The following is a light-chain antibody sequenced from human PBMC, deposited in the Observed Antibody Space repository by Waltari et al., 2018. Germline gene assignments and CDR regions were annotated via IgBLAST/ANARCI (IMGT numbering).Light chain of an antibody. CDR1: QSVSSS. Sequence: EIVMTQSPATLSVSPGERATLSCRASQSVSSSLAWYQQKPGQAPRLLIYGASTRATGIPARFSGSGSGTEFTLTISSLLSEDFAVYYCQQSFNTAPLTFGGGTKVEI. J-gene: IGKJ4*01. CDR3: QQSFNTAPLT. V-gene: IGKV3-15*01. CDR2: GAS.